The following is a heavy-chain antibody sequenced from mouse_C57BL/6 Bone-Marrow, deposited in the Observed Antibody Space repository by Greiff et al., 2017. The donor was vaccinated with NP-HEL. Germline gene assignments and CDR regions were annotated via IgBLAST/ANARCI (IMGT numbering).Heavy chain of an antibody. D-gene: IGHD1-1*01. Sequence: QVQLQQPGAELVRPGSSVKLSCKASGYTFTSYWMPWVKQRPIQGLEWIGNIDPSDSETHYNQKFKDKATLTVDKSSSTAYMQLSSLTSEDSAVYYCARGLITTVVALYAMDYWGQGTSVTVSS. CDR2: IDPSDSET. CDR1: GYTFTSYW. V-gene: IGHV1-52*01. CDR3: ARGLITTVVALYAMDY. J-gene: IGHJ4*01.